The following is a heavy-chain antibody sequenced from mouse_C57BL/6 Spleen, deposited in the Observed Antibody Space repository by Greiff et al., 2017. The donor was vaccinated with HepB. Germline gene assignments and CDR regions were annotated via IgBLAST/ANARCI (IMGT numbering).Heavy chain of an antibody. CDR2: IYPGDGDT. CDR1: GYAFSSYW. CDR3: ARDGSRDYFDY. V-gene: IGHV1-80*01. Sequence: VQLQQSGAELVKPGASVKISCKASGYAFSSYWMNWVKQRPGKGLEWIGQIYPGDGDTNYNGKFKGKATLTADKSSSTAYMQLSSLTSEDSAVYFCARDGSRDYFDYWGQGTTLTVSS. D-gene: IGHD1-1*01. J-gene: IGHJ2*01.